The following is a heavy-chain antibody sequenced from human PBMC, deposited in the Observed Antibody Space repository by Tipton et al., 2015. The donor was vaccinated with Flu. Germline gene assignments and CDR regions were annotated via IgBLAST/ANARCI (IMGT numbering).Heavy chain of an antibody. CDR3: ARELGSPGNWYFDL. D-gene: IGHD3-3*02. J-gene: IGHJ2*01. CDR2: TYTSGST. Sequence: TLSLTCTVSGGSISSGSYYWSWIRQPAGKGLEWIGRTYTSGSTNYNPSLKSRVTISVDTSKNQFSLKLSSVTAADTAVYYCARELGSPGNWYFDLWGRGTLVTVSS. V-gene: IGHV4-61*02. CDR1: GGSISSGSYY.